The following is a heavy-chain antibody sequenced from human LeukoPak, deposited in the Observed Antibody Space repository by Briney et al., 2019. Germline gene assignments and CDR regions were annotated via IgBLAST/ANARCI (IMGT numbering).Heavy chain of an antibody. CDR3: ARGPRVYCSGGSCYDLDY. Sequence: SETLSLTCTVSGVSISSYYWSWVRQPPGKGLEWLGYIYYSGSTNYNPSLKSRVTISVDTSKNQFSLTLSSVTAADTAVYYCARGPRVYCSGGSCYDLDYWGQGTLVTVSS. J-gene: IGHJ4*02. D-gene: IGHD2-15*01. V-gene: IGHV4-59*01. CDR2: IYYSGST. CDR1: GVSISSYY.